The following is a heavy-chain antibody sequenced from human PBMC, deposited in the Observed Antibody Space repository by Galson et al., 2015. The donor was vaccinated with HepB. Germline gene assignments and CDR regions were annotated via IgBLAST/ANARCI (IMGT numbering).Heavy chain of an antibody. D-gene: IGHD2-2*01. Sequence: SLRLSCAASGFTFSSYAMSWVRQAPGKGLEWVSAISGSGGSTYYADSVKGRFTISRDNSKSTLYLQMNSLRAEDTAVYYCAKDGIVVVPAAKNWFDPWGQGTLVTVSS. CDR2: ISGSGGST. V-gene: IGHV3-23*01. CDR3: AKDGIVVVPAAKNWFDP. J-gene: IGHJ5*02. CDR1: GFTFSSYA.